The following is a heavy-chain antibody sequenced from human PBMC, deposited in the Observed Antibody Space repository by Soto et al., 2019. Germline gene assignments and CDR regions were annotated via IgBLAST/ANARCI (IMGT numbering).Heavy chain of an antibody. V-gene: IGHV3-64D*06. CDR1: GFTFSSYD. CDR2: ISPNGGST. J-gene: IGHJ4*02. Sequence: GGSLRLSCSASGFTFSSYDVHCVRQAPGKGLEFVAGISPNGGSTYYPDSVKGRSTISRDNSKNTLYLQMSSLRPEDTAVYYCAKLSDYWGQGTLVTVSS. CDR3: AKLSDY.